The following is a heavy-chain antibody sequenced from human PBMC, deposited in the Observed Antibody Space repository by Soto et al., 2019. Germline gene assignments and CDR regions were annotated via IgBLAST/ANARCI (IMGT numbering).Heavy chain of an antibody. CDR2: IYYSGST. V-gene: IGHV4-31*03. Sequence: SETLSLTCTVSGGSINSGGYYWSWIRQHPGKGLEWIGYIYYSGSTYYNPSLKSRVTISVDTSKNQFSLKLSSVTAADTAVYYCAIYDSSGSQGFQHWGQGTLVTVSS. D-gene: IGHD3-22*01. J-gene: IGHJ1*01. CDR3: AIYDSSGSQGFQH. CDR1: GGSINSGGYY.